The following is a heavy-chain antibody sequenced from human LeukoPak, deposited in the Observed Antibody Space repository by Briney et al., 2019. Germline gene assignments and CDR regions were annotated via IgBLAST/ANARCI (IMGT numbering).Heavy chain of an antibody. V-gene: IGHV4-38-2*02. Sequence: SETLSLTCTVSGYSISSGYYWGWIRQPPGKGLEWIGGIYHSGSTYYNPSLKSRVTISADTSKNQFSLRLSSVTAADTAVYYCARDLIAVSLYYFDYWGQGTQVTVSS. D-gene: IGHD6-19*01. CDR1: GYSISSGYY. CDR2: IYHSGST. CDR3: ARDLIAVSLYYFDY. J-gene: IGHJ4*02.